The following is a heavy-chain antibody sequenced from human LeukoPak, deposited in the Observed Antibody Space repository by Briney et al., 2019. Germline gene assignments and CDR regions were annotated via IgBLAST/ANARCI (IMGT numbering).Heavy chain of an antibody. CDR1: GFTLSSYT. CDR2: ISGRDDYI. J-gene: IGHJ3*02. Sequence: GGSLRLSCAGSGFTLSSYTMNWVRQAPGKGLEWVSSISGRDDYIYYADSVKGRFTISRDNAKNSLYLQMNSLRVEDTAVYYCARGESGDNDAFDIWGQGTMVTVSS. CDR3: ARGESGDNDAFDI. V-gene: IGHV3-21*01. D-gene: IGHD2-21*01.